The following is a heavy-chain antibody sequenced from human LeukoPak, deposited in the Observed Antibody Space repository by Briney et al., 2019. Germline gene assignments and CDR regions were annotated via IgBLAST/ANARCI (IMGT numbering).Heavy chain of an antibody. D-gene: IGHD6-19*01. CDR3: AAGRYSSGWYLNY. V-gene: IGHV1-58*02. Sequence: WASVKVSCKASGYTFTGYYMQWVRQARGQRLEWIGWIVVGSGNTNYAQKFQERVTITRDMSTSTAYMELSSLRSEDTAVYYCAAGRYSSGWYLNYWGQGTLVTVSS. CDR1: GYTFTGYY. J-gene: IGHJ4*02. CDR2: IVVGSGNT.